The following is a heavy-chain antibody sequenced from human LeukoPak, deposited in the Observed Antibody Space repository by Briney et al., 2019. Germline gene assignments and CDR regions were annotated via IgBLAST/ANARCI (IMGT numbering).Heavy chain of an antibody. J-gene: IGHJ4*02. Sequence: PSETLSLTCTVSGYSISNGYYWGWIRQPPGKGLEWVGSISHRGSTYYNPSLRSRITISLDGSKQKFSLKLSSVTAADTAVYYCARDLYSYNLDAEYWGQGTLVTVSS. CDR3: ARDLYSYNLDAEY. CDR1: GYSISNGYY. CDR2: ISHRGST. D-gene: IGHD5-18*01. V-gene: IGHV4-38-2*02.